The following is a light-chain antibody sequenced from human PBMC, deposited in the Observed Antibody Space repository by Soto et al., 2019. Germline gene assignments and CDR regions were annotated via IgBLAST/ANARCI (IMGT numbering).Light chain of an antibody. Sequence: IQLTQSPSSLSASVGDRVTISCRASQGIANFLAWYQQKPGKAPKLLIYGASTLQRGVPSRFSGSGSGTDFTLTISSLQPEDFATYYCQQLNSFPIPFGPGTKVDSK. CDR3: QQLNSFPIP. CDR1: QGIANF. V-gene: IGKV1-9*01. J-gene: IGKJ3*01. CDR2: GAS.